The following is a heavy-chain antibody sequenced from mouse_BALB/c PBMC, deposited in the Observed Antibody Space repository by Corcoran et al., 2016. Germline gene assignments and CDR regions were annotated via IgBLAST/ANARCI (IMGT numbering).Heavy chain of an antibody. CDR3: AREGSSYEDYAMDY. J-gene: IGHJ4*01. V-gene: IGHV1-18*01. CDR2: INPYNGGT. Sequence: EVQQQQYGPELVKPGASMKISCKASGYSFTGYTMNWVKQGHGKNLEWIGLINPYNGGTSYNQKFKGKATLTVAKSSSTAYMELLSLTSEASAVYYCAREGSSYEDYAMDYWGQGTSVTVSS. D-gene: IGHD1-1*01. CDR1: GYSFTGYT.